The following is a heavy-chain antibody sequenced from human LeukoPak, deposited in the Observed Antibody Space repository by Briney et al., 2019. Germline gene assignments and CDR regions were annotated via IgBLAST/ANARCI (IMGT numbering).Heavy chain of an antibody. CDR3: ARDPNLLWFGELFQTNGMDV. V-gene: IGHV3-21*01. J-gene: IGHJ6*02. D-gene: IGHD3-10*01. CDR1: GFTFSSYS. Sequence: PGGSLRLSWAAAGFTFSSYSMSWVRQAPGKGLEWVSSISSSSSYIYYADSVKGRFTTSRDNAKNSLYLQMNSLRAEDTAVYYCARDPNLLWFGELFQTNGMDVWGQGTTVTVSS. CDR2: ISSSSSYI.